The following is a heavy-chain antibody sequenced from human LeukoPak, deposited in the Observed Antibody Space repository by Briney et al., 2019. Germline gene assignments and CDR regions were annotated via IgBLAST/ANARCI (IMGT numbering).Heavy chain of an antibody. CDR1: GFTFSSYG. Sequence: QPGGSLRLSCAASGFTFSSYGMHGVRQAPGKGRGWVAFIRNDGSNKYYADSVKGRFTISRDNSQDTLYLQMNSLRAEYTAVYYCANPPGIAAAGTGNWFDPWGQGTLVTVSS. D-gene: IGHD6-13*01. V-gene: IGHV3-30*02. J-gene: IGHJ5*02. CDR3: ANPPGIAAAGTGNWFDP. CDR2: IRNDGSNK.